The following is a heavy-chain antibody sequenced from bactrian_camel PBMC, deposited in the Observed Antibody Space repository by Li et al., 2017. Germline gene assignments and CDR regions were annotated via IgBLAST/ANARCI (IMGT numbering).Heavy chain of an antibody. Sequence: HVQLVESGGGSVQAGGSLRLSCAASVFSSSSNCMVWFRQAPGKEREGVAALYRGGTTTYYADSVKGRFTVSADNAKKILYLQMNNLKPEDTSVYYCAADGTWGGDRCYPKRTEFNYWGQGTQVTVS. J-gene: IGHJ4*01. D-gene: IGHD7*01. CDR1: VFSSSSNC. V-gene: IGHV3S6*01. CDR3: AADGTWGGDRCYPKRTEFNY. CDR2: LYRGGTTT.